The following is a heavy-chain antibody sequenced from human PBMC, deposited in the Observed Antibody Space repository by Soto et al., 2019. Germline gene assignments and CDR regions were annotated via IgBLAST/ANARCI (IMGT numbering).Heavy chain of an antibody. CDR1: GGSISSGGFY. Sequence: SETLSLTCTVSGGSISSGGFYWSWIRQHPGKGQEWIGYIYYSGSTNYNHSLMSRLTMSVDMSKNQFSLNLRSVTAADTAVYYCARLSPLILAGTAYYHSMDVWGQGAPVTVSS. D-gene: IGHD6-19*01. CDR3: ARLSPLILAGTAYYHSMDV. CDR2: IYYSGST. J-gene: IGHJ6*02. V-gene: IGHV4-31*03.